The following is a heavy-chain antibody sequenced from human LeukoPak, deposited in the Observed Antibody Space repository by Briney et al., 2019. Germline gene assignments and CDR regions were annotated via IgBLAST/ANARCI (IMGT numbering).Heavy chain of an antibody. CDR3: ARDYLDYDILTGYNYYYGMDV. V-gene: IGHV3-48*03. CDR2: ISSSGSTI. D-gene: IGHD3-9*01. CDR1: GFTFSSYE. J-gene: IGHJ6*04. Sequence: GGSLRLSCAASGFTFSSYEMNWVRQAPGKGLEWVSYISSSGSTIYYADSVKGRFTISRDNAKNSLYLQMNSLRAEGTAVYYCARDYLDYDILTGYNYYYGMDVWGKGTTVTVSS.